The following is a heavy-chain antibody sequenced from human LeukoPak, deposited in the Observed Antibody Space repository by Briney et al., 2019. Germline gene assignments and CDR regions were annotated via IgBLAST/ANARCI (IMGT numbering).Heavy chain of an antibody. V-gene: IGHV3-23*01. Sequence: GGSLRLSCAASGVTLSSYAMSWVRQAPGKGLEWVSAISGSGGSTYYADSVKGRFTISRDNSKNTLYLQMSSLRAEDTAVYYCAKYSHTSGWYEDYWGQGTLVTVSS. J-gene: IGHJ4*02. CDR3: AKYSHTSGWYEDY. CDR2: ISGSGGST. D-gene: IGHD6-19*01. CDR1: GVTLSSYA.